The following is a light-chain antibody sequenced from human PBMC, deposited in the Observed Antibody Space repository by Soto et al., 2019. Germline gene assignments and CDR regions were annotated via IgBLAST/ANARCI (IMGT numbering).Light chain of an antibody. Sequence: DIQLTQSPSTLSASVGDRVTITCRASQSISSWLAWYQQKPGKAPKLLIYDVSSLESGVPSRFSGSGSGTEFTLTISSLQPDDFATYDCQQCNNFWTFGQGTKVDIK. CDR1: QSISSW. J-gene: IGKJ1*01. V-gene: IGKV1-5*01. CDR3: QQCNNFWT. CDR2: DVS.